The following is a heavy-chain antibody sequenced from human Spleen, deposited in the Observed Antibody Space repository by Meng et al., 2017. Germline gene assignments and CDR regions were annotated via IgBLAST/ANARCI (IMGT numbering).Heavy chain of an antibody. V-gene: IGHV4-4*02. D-gene: IGHD3-10*01. CDR3: LRGTGGSV. J-gene: IGHJ1*01. Sequence: QVQLRESGPALGKPSETLSLTCAVTGDSNTNHNWWAWVRQPPGKGLEWIGEIPQRGSSAYNPSLKSRVSMSIDKSKNQCSLKLTYVTVEDTAVYNCLRGTGGSVWGQGTLVTVSS. CDR1: GDSNTNHNW. CDR2: IPQRGSS.